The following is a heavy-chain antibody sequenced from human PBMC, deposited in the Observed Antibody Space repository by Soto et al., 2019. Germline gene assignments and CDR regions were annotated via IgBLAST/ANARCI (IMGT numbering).Heavy chain of an antibody. J-gene: IGHJ6*02. V-gene: IGHV3-30*18. CDR2: ISYDGSNK. Sequence: LRLSCAASGFTFSSYGMHWVRQAPGKGLEWVAVISYDGSNKYYADSVKGRFTISRDNSKNTLYLQMNSLRAEDTAVYYCAKDQDDRVEYCSSTSCFAYYYYGMDVWGQGTTVTVSS. CDR1: GFTFSSYG. D-gene: IGHD2-2*01. CDR3: AKDQDDRVEYCSSTSCFAYYYYGMDV.